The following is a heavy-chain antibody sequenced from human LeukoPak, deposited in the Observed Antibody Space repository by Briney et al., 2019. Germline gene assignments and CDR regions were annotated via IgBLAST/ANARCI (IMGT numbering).Heavy chain of an antibody. Sequence: PAGSLRLSCAASGFTFSNFAMYWVRQAPGKGLEWVSVISPHDGNTSYAVSVKGRFTISRDNSRNTLYLQMNSLRAEDTAVYYYARDREFYNGYYLLDYWGQGTLVTVSS. J-gene: IGHJ4*02. CDR2: ISPHDGNT. D-gene: IGHD2/OR15-2a*01. V-gene: IGHV3-23*01. CDR3: ARDREFYNGYYLLDY. CDR1: GFTFSNFA.